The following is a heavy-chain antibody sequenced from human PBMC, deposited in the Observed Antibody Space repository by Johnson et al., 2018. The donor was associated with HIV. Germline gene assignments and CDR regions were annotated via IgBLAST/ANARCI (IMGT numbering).Heavy chain of an antibody. Sequence: VQLVESGGGLVQPGGSLRLSCAASGFTVSSNYMSWVRQAPGKGLEWVSVIYSGGSIYYADSVKGRFSISRDNSKNTLYLQMNSLRVDDTAVYYCAREGAWEVRPGAFDIWGQGTMVTVSS. CDR1: GFTVSSNY. J-gene: IGHJ3*02. CDR3: AREGAWEVRPGAFDI. D-gene: IGHD1-26*01. V-gene: IGHV3-66*01. CDR2: IYSGGSI.